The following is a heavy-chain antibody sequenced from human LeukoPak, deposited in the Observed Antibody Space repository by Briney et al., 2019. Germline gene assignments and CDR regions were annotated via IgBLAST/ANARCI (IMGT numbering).Heavy chain of an antibody. CDR1: GFTFTTYA. CDR3: ARGRISASYFDAFDI. CDR2: ISYDESNE. Sequence: GGSLRLSCAASGFTFTTYAMHWVRQAPGKGLEWVAVISYDESNEYYADSVKGRFAISRDNSKNMVYLQMNSLRAEDTAVYYCARGRISASYFDAFDIWGQGTMVTVS. D-gene: IGHD1-26*01. V-gene: IGHV3-30*09. J-gene: IGHJ3*02.